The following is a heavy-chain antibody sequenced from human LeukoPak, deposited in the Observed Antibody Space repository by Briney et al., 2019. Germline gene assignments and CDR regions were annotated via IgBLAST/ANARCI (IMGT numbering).Heavy chain of an antibody. V-gene: IGHV1-69*13. CDR3: ARGRFLEWLLSGAFDI. D-gene: IGHD3-3*01. Sequence: SVKVSCKASGGTFSSYAISWVRQAPGQGLEWMGGIIPIFGTANYAQKFQGRVTITADESTSTAYMELSSLRSEDTAVYYCARGRFLEWLLSGAFDIWGQGTIVTVSS. CDR1: GGTFSSYA. CDR2: IIPIFGTA. J-gene: IGHJ3*02.